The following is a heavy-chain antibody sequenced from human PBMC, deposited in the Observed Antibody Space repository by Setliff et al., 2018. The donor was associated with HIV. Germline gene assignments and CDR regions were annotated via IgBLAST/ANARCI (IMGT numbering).Heavy chain of an antibody. CDR2: ISSSGSTI. Sequence: GGSLRLSCAASGFTFSSYEMNWVRQAPGKGLEWVSYISSSGSTIYYADSVKGRFSISRDNSKNTLYLQMNSLRPEDMGFYYCAKAYFGGFDVWGLGTLVTVSS. CDR3: AKAYFGGFDV. D-gene: IGHD1-26*01. CDR1: GFTFSSYE. J-gene: IGHJ3*01. V-gene: IGHV3-48*03.